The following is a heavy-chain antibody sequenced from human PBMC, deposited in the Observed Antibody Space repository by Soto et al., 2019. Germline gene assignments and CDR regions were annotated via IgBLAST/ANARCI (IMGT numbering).Heavy chain of an antibody. CDR2: FDPEDGET. CDR1: GYTLTELS. CDR3: ATPDSSGWAFDY. D-gene: IGHD6-19*01. J-gene: IGHJ4*02. V-gene: IGHV1-24*01. Sequence: GASVKVSCKVSGYTLTELSMHWVRPAPGKGLEWMGGFDPEDGETIYAQKFQGRVTMTEDTSTDTAYMELSSLRSEDTAVYYCATPDSSGWAFDYWGQGTLVTVSS.